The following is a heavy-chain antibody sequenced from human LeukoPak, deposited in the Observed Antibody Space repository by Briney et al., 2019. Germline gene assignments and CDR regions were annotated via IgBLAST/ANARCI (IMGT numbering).Heavy chain of an antibody. V-gene: IGHV4-59*08. D-gene: IGHD3-10*01. Sequence: PSETLSLTCTVSGGSFSTNIWSWIRQPPGKGLEWIAYIQKSGTTSYNPSLKGRVTISLDTSRNQFYLKLSSVTAADTAVYYCARHEYGLGSRNWGQGTLVTVSS. J-gene: IGHJ4*02. CDR1: GGSFSTNI. CDR3: ARHEYGLGSRN. CDR2: IQKSGTT.